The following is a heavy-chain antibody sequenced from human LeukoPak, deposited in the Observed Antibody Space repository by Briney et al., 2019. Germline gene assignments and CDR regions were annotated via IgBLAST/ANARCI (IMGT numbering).Heavy chain of an antibody. Sequence: GGSLRLSCVASGFTINTYDINWVRQAPGRGLEWVSHISSSGSTTYYADSVKGRFTVSRDNAKSSQYLQMNSLRAEDTAVYYCARSATGRGMDVWGKGTTVTVSS. V-gene: IGHV3-48*03. CDR2: ISSSGSTT. D-gene: IGHD7-27*01. CDR1: GFTINTYD. J-gene: IGHJ6*04. CDR3: ARSATGRGMDV.